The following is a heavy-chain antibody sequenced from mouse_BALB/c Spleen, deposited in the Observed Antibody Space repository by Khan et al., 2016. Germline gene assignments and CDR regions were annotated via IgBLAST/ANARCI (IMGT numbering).Heavy chain of an antibody. CDR3: ASGWLLRGAWFAY. CDR1: GYSITSDYA. D-gene: IGHD2-3*01. Sequence: EVQLQESGPGLVKPSQSLSLTCTVTGYSITSDYAWNWIRQFPGNKLEWMGYISYSGSTSYNPSLKSRISITRDTSKNQFFLQLNSVTTEDTATYYCASGWLLRGAWFAYWGQGTLVTVSA. J-gene: IGHJ3*01. V-gene: IGHV3-2*02. CDR2: ISYSGST.